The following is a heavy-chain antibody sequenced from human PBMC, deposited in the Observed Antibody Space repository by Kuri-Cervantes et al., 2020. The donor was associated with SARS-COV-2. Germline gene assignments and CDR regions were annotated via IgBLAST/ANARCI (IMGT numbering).Heavy chain of an antibody. CDR2: ISAYNGNT. CDR1: GYTFTCYG. J-gene: IGHJ4*02. Sequence: ASVKVSCKASGYTFTCYGISWVRQAPGQGLEWMGWISAYNGNTNYAQKLQGRVTMTTDTSTSTAYMELSRLRSDDTAVYYCARGQGWGLYARHGFDYWGQGTLVTVSS. CDR3: ARGQGWGLYARHGFDY. D-gene: IGHD2/OR15-2a*01. V-gene: IGHV1-18*01.